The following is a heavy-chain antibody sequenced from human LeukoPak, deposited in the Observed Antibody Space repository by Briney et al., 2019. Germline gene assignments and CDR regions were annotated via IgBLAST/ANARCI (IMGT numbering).Heavy chain of an antibody. CDR3: ARISAGRYGMDV. CDR1: GGSVTSGGYY. D-gene: IGHD6-6*01. V-gene: IGHV4-31*01. J-gene: IGHJ6*02. CDR2: VYYTGST. Sequence: SQTLSLTCTVSGGSVTSGGYYWSWIPQHPEKGLEWIGYVYYTGSTYYNPSPKSPVTISSDTSKNQLSLKVSSVTAADTAVYYCARISAGRYGMDVWGQGTTVTVSS.